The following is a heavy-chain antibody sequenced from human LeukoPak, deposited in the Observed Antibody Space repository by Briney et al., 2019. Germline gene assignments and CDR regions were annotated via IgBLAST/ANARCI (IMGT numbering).Heavy chain of an antibody. V-gene: IGHV3-23*01. CDR1: GFTFSSYA. CDR3: AKGGQWLTRDAFDI. Sequence: GGSLRLSCAASGFTFSSYAMSWVRQAPGKGLEGASAISGSGGSTYYEDSVKGRFTISRDNSKNTLYLQMNSLRAEDTAVYYCAKGGQWLTRDAFDIWGQGTMVTVSS. J-gene: IGHJ3*02. CDR2: ISGSGGST. D-gene: IGHD6-19*01.